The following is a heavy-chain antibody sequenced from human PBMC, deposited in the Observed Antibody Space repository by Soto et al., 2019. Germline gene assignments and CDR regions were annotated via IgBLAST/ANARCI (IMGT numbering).Heavy chain of an antibody. CDR2: IIPIFGAA. D-gene: IGHD6-19*01. V-gene: IGHV1-69*01. CDR1: GGSFSSSA. CDR3: ARVSIAVAGSPPCYYYYGMDV. Sequence: QVQLVQSGAEVKKPGSSVKVSCKASGGSFSSSAISWVRQAPGQGLEWMGGIIPIFGAANYAQKFQGRVTIPADESTSTASMELSSLRSEDTAAYYCARVSIAVAGSPPCYYYYGMDVWGQGTTVTVSS. J-gene: IGHJ6*02.